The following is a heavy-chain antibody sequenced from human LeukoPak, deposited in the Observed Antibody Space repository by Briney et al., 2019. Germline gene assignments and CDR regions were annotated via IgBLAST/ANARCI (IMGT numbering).Heavy chain of an antibody. Sequence: SQTLSPTCNLSGGSPSAYYWSWVRQPPRPGRGYMGYIYDSGSTDYNPSFKSRITISVDTSKNHFSLKLSSVTAADTAVYYWASHYYHTSGYYYCYSWGQGTLGTVSS. J-gene: IGHJ4*02. CDR2: IYDSGST. CDR1: GGSPSAYY. V-gene: IGHV4-59*08. D-gene: IGHD3-22*01. CDR3: ASHYYHTSGYYYCYS.